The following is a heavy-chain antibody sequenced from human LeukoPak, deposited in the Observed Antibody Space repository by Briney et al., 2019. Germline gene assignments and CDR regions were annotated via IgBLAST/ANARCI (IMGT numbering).Heavy chain of an antibody. CDR2: INSDGSST. Sequence: GGSLRPSFAASGFTFSIYWMNWVRKVPGKGRVGFSRINSDGSSTNYADSVKGRFTISRDNAKNTLYLQMNSLRAEDTAVYYCGRDYSYGDTLDYWGQGTLVTVSS. J-gene: IGHJ4*02. D-gene: IGHD5-18*01. CDR1: GFTFSIYW. V-gene: IGHV3-74*01. CDR3: GRDYSYGDTLDY.